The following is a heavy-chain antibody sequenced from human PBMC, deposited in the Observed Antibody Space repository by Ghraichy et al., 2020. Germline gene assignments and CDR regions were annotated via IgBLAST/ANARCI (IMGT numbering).Heavy chain of an antibody. V-gene: IGHV3-23*01. CDR2: ISAIAGRT. Sequence: GGSLRLSCGPSGFHFSVYAMTWVRQAPGKGLEWVSTISAIAGRTFYADAVKVRFTISRLNAENTVYLQMSNLRDEDTAIYYCAKSPFDFWGQGTMIIVSS. J-gene: IGHJ3*01. CDR1: GFHFSVYA. CDR3: AKSPFDF.